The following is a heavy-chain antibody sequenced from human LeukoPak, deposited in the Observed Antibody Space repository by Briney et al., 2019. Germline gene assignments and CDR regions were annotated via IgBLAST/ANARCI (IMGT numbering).Heavy chain of an antibody. CDR2: INHSGST. D-gene: IGHD2-2*01. J-gene: IGHJ4*02. CDR3: ARLRYCSSTSCDDY. CDR1: GFTVSSDY. V-gene: IGHV4-34*01. Sequence: GSLRLSCAASGFTVSSDYMSWVRQPPGKGLEWIGEINHSGSTNYNPSLKSRVTISVDTSKNQFSLKLSSVTAADTAVYYCARLRYCSSTSCDDYWGQGTLVTVSS.